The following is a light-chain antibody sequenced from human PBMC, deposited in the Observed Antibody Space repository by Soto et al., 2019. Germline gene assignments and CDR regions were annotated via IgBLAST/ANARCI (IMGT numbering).Light chain of an antibody. Sequence: DIQMTQSPSSLSASVGDRVTIICQASQDITNYLNWYKQKPGKAPNLLIHDSSNMETGVPSRSSRSGTGTYFSFTISTLQPEDSATYYCQQYDTLPLTFGQGTRLEI. CDR2: DSS. CDR3: QQYDTLPLT. V-gene: IGKV1-33*01. J-gene: IGKJ5*01. CDR1: QDITNY.